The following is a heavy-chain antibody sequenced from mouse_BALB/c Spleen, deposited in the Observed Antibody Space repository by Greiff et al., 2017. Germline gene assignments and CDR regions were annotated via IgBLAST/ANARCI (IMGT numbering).Heavy chain of an antibody. CDR3: ALNYGSYWYFDV. CDR1: GFTFSSYA. D-gene: IGHD1-1*01. V-gene: IGHV5-9-4*01. CDR2: ISSGGSYT. J-gene: IGHJ1*01. Sequence: EVQGVESGGGLVKPGGSLKLSCAASGFTFSSYAMSWVRQSPEKRLEWVAEISSGGSYTYYPDTVTGRFTISRDNAKNTLYLEMSSLRSEDTAMYYCALNYGSYWYFDVWGAGTTVTVSS.